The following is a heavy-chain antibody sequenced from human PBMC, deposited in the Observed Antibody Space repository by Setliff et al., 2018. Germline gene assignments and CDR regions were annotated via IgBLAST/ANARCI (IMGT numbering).Heavy chain of an antibody. J-gene: IGHJ4*02. CDR1: NYSISSGYH. CDR3: ARRPPYWGFDY. D-gene: IGHD3-16*01. Sequence: PSETLSLTCGVSNYSISSGYHWAWIRQPPGRGLEWIGSIYHTGRTNYNPSLKTRVTISVDTSKNQFSLRLTSVTAADTADYYCARRPPYWGFDYWGRGTLVTV. CDR2: IYHTGRT. V-gene: IGHV4-38-2*01.